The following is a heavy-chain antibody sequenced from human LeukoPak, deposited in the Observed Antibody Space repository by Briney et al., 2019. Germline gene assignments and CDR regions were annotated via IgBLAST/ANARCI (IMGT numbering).Heavy chain of an antibody. V-gene: IGHV4-39*02. CDR2: LHYRGTT. CDR1: GGSISTTGDY. Sequence: SETLSLTCTVSGGSISTTGDYWGWIRQTPGKGLEWIGSLHYRGTTYYNPSLKSRVTISVDTSKKNLSLSLTSVTAADTAVYFCARSRAYYDPFDLWGQGTLVAVSS. D-gene: IGHD4/OR15-4a*01. J-gene: IGHJ4*02. CDR3: ARSRAYYDPFDL.